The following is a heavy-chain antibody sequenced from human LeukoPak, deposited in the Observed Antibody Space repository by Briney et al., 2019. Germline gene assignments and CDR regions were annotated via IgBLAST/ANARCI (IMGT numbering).Heavy chain of an antibody. CDR1: GFTFGNFE. Sequence: GGSLRLSCAASGFTFGNFEMTWVRQAPGRGLEWLSYISSVGSNIYYADSVKGRLTISRDNANNSLYLQMNSLRTEDTAVYYCARIYPLYHFVYCGQGTLGTVSS. J-gene: IGHJ4*02. V-gene: IGHV3-48*03. CDR2: ISSVGSNI. CDR3: ARIYPLYHFVY. D-gene: IGHD2-2*02.